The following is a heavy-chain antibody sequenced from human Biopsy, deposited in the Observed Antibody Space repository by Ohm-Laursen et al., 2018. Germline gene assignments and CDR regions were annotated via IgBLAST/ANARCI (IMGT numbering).Heavy chain of an antibody. CDR2: ISWHSGSR. CDR1: GFTFDDYA. V-gene: IGHV3-9*01. J-gene: IGHJ4*02. D-gene: IGHD3-3*01. CDR3: ATIAGWGSSPDLRPY. Sequence: SLRLSCAASGFTFDDYAMHWVRQAPGKGLEWVSGISWHSGSRGYADSVKGRFTISRGNAKNSLYLQMNSLRPEDTAFYYCATIAGWGSSPDLRPYWGQGTLVTVSS.